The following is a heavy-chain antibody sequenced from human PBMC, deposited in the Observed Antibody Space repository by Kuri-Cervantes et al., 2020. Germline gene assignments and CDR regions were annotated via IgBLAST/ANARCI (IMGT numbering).Heavy chain of an antibody. V-gene: IGHV4-59*13. Sequence: GSLRLSCTVSGGSISSYYWSWIRQPPGKGLEWIGYIYYSGSTNYNSSLKSRVTISVDTSKNQFSLKLSSVTAADTAVYYCARASLTGPHFDYWGQGTLVTVSS. CDR1: GGSISSYY. J-gene: IGHJ4*02. CDR2: IYYSGST. CDR3: ARASLTGPHFDY. D-gene: IGHD7-27*01.